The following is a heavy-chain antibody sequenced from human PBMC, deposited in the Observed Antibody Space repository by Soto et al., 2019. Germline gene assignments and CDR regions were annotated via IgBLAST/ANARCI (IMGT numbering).Heavy chain of an antibody. CDR1: GGSVGSGSYY. CDR2: IYYSGST. Sequence: PSETLSLTCTVSGGSVGSGSYYWSWIRQPPGKGLEWIGYIYYSGSTNYNPSLKSRVTISVDTSKNQFSLKLSSVTAADTAVYYCARVSGSNGDYGEPVDAFDIWGQGTMVTVSS. J-gene: IGHJ3*02. CDR3: ARVSGSNGDYGEPVDAFDI. D-gene: IGHD4-17*01. V-gene: IGHV4-61*01.